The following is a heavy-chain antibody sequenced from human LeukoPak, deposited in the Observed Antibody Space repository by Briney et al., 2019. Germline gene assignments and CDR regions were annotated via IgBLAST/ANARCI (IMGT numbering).Heavy chain of an antibody. CDR1: GGSISSGDYY. CDR3: ARTIVGANYYFDY. Sequence: PSETLSLTCTVSGGSISSGDYYWSWIRQPPGQGLEWIGYISLSGGTYYNPSLKRRATISSDRSRSQISLKLSSVGAADTAVYYCARTIVGANYYFDYWGQGTLVTVSS. J-gene: IGHJ4*02. D-gene: IGHD1-26*01. CDR2: ISLSGGT. V-gene: IGHV4-30-4*01.